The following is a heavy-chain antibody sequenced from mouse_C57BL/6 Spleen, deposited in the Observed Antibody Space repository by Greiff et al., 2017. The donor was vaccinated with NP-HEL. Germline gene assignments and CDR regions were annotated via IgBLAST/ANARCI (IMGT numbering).Heavy chain of an antibody. J-gene: IGHJ4*01. Sequence: EVQLVESGGGLVQPKGSLKLSCAASGFTFNTYAMHWVRQAPGKGLEWVARIRSKSSNYATYYADSVKDRFTISRDDSQSMLYLQMYNLKTEDTAMYYCVRDRDSYGSSSMDYWGQGTSVTVSS. CDR1: GFTFNTYA. CDR3: VRDRDSYGSSSMDY. D-gene: IGHD1-1*01. CDR2: IRSKSSNYAT. V-gene: IGHV10-3*01.